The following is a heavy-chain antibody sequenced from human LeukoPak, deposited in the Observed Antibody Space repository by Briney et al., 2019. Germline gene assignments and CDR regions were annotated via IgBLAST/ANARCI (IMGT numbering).Heavy chain of an antibody. J-gene: IGHJ4*02. CDR1: GFTFSSYW. V-gene: IGHV4-34*01. CDR3: ARSVIAARVFDY. Sequence: GSLRLSCAASGFTFSSYWMSWVRQAPGKGLEWIGEINHSGSTNYNPSLKSRVTISVDTSKNQFSLKLSSVTAADTAVYYCARSVIAARVFDYWGQGTLVTVSS. CDR2: INHSGST. D-gene: IGHD6-6*01.